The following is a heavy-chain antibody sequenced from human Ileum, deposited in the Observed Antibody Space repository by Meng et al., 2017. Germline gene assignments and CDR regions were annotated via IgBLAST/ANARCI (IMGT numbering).Heavy chain of an antibody. D-gene: IGHD4-11*01. CDR2: IFQSGRT. V-gene: IGHV4-4*02. Sequence: QVRLSARCPVLGSLSGTLALTCLISGNGWSLARQPPGKGLEWIGEIFQSGRTNYNPSLKSRVTISIDKSKSQISLQLSAVTAADTAVYSCATSNDGDVYYLGYWGQGTLVTVSS. J-gene: IGHJ4*02. CDR3: ATSNDGDVYYLGY. CDR1: GNG.